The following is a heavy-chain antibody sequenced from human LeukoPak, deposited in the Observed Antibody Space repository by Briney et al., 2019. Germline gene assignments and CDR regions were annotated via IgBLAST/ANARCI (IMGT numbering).Heavy chain of an antibody. CDR2: ICGSGGST. Sequence: PGGSLRLSCAASGFTFSSYAMSWVRQAPGKGLEWVSAICGSGGSTYYADSVKGWFTISRDNSKNTLYLQMNSLRAEDTAVYYCAKDLDSSGWYFEREYYFDYWGQGTLVTVSS. J-gene: IGHJ4*02. CDR3: AKDLDSSGWYFEREYYFDY. V-gene: IGHV3-23*01. CDR1: GFTFSSYA. D-gene: IGHD6-19*01.